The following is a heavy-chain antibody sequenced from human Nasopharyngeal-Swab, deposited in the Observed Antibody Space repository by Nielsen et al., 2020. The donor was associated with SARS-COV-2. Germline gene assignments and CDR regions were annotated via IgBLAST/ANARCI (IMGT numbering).Heavy chain of an antibody. J-gene: IGHJ4*02. CDR3: ARLPHRDTAMVKAVVLDY. V-gene: IGHV4-34*01. CDR2: INHSGST. Sequence: SETLSLTCAVYGGSFSGYYWRWIRQPPGKGLEWIGEINHSGSTNYNPSLTSRVTISVDTSKNQFSLKLSPVTAADTAVYYCARLPHRDTAMVKAVVLDYWGQGTLVTVSS. D-gene: IGHD5-18*01. CDR1: GGSFSGYY.